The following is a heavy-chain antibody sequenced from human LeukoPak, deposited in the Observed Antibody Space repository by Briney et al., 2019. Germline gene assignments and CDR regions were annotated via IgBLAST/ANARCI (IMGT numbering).Heavy chain of an antibody. CDR3: AKDGTSSWFGEAT. CDR1: GFTFSDYG. V-gene: IGHV3-30*18. CDR2: ISTDGSHK. D-gene: IGHD6-13*01. Sequence: PGGSLRLSCAASGFTFSDYGMQWVRQAPRQGLEWVALISTDGSHKDYADSVKGRFTLSRDNSKNTLYLQMNSLRVEDTAVYYCAKDGTSSWFGEATWGQGTLVTVSS. J-gene: IGHJ5*02.